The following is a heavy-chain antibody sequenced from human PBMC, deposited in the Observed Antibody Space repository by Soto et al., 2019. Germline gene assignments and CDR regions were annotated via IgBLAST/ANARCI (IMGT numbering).Heavy chain of an antibody. D-gene: IGHD2-2*01. CDR3: ARDPPQVDGYYYGMDV. CDR1: GYTFTSYY. J-gene: IGHJ6*02. CDR2: INPSGGST. Sequence: QVQLVQSGAEVKKPGASVKVSCKASGYTFTSYYMHWVRQAPGQGLEWMGIINPSGGSTSYAQKFQGRVTMTRDTSTSTVYMELSSLRSEDTAVYYCARDPPQVDGYYYGMDVWGQGTTVTVSS. V-gene: IGHV1-46*01.